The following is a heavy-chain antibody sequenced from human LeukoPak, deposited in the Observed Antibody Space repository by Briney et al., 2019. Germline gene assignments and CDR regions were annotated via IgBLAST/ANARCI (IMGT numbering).Heavy chain of an antibody. CDR1: GGSISSGDYI. CDR3: TRGLPSDKIDY. D-gene: IGHD2-15*01. V-gene: IGHV4-30-4*01. J-gene: IGHJ4*02. CDR2: MHYGGSP. Sequence: SETLSLTRTVSGGSISSGDYIWTWIRQPPGEGLEWIGRMHYGGSPSYNPSLQSRVTISADTSKNQFSLSLYSVTAADTAVYYCTRGLPSDKIDYWGQGTLVTVSS.